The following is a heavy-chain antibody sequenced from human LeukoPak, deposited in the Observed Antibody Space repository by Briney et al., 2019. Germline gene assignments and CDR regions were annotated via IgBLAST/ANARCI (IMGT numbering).Heavy chain of an antibody. Sequence: GGSLRLSCAASGFTFDDYGMSWVRQAPGKGLEWVSAISGSGGSTYYADSVKGRFTISGDNSKNTLYLQMNSLRAEDTAVYYCAKDIPRSGWCSLAFDYWGQGTLVTVSS. D-gene: IGHD6-19*01. J-gene: IGHJ4*02. CDR1: GFTFDDYG. V-gene: IGHV3-23*01. CDR3: AKDIPRSGWCSLAFDY. CDR2: ISGSGGST.